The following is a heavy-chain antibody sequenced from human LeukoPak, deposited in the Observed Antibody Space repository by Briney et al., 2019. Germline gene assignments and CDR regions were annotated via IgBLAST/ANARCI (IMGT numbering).Heavy chain of an antibody. CDR2: INPTGGST. D-gene: IGHD2-21*02. CDR3: ARDHYHKIHSVMVTAPDY. Sequence: ASVKVSCKASGYTFTSYYMHWVRQAPEEGLEWMGIINPTGGSTSYAQKFQGRVTMTRDTSTSTVYMELSSLRSEDTAVYYCARDHYHKIHSVMVTAPDYWGQGTLVIVSS. CDR1: GYTFTSYY. V-gene: IGHV1-46*01. J-gene: IGHJ4*02.